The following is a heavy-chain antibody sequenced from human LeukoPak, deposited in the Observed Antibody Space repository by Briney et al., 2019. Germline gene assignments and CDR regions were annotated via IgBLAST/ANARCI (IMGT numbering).Heavy chain of an antibody. J-gene: IGHJ5*02. Sequence: SETLSLTCAVYGGSFSGYYWSWIRQPPGKGLEWIGEIYHSGSTNYNPSLKSRVTISVDTSKNQFSLKLSSVTAADTAVYYCARGESYYDFWSGYPPGWFDPWGQGTLVTVSS. D-gene: IGHD3-3*01. V-gene: IGHV4-34*01. CDR1: GGSFSGYY. CDR3: ARGESYYDFWSGYPPGWFDP. CDR2: IYHSGST.